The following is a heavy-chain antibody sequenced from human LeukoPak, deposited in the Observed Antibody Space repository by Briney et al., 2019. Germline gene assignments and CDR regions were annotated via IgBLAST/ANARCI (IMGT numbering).Heavy chain of an antibody. CDR1: GFTFSSYS. Sequence: GGSLRLSCAASGFTFSSYSMNWVRQAPGKGLEWVSSISSSSSYIYYADSVKGRFTISRDNAKNSMYLQMNSLRAEDTAVYYCARDGGVYGMDVWGQGTTVTVSS. CDR3: ARDGGVYGMDV. V-gene: IGHV3-21*01. D-gene: IGHD3-3*01. J-gene: IGHJ6*02. CDR2: ISSSSSYI.